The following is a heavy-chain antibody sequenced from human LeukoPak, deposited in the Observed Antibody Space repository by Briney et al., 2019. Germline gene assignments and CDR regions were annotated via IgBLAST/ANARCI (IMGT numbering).Heavy chain of an antibody. V-gene: IGHV4-39*07. CDR3: ARDFQQQLAFDY. Sequence: SETLSLTCTVSGGSISNSNYYWGWIRQPPGKGLEWIGNIYYSGSTYYNPSLKSRVTISVDTSKNQFSLKLSSVTAADTAVYYCARDFQQQLAFDYWGQGTLVTVSS. CDR2: IYYSGST. D-gene: IGHD6-13*01. J-gene: IGHJ4*02. CDR1: GGSISNSNYY.